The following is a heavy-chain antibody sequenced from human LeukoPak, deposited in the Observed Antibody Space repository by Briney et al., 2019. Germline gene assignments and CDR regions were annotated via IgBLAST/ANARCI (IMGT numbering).Heavy chain of an antibody. Sequence: SETLSLTCAVYGGSFSGYYWSWIRQPPGKGLEWIGEINHSGSTNYNPSLKSRVTISVDTSKNQFSLKLSSVTAADTAVYYCARGHLHYYDTTSKYYFDYWGQGTLVTVSS. CDR3: ARGHLHYYDTTSKYYFDY. V-gene: IGHV4-34*01. J-gene: IGHJ4*02. CDR1: GGSFSGYY. D-gene: IGHD3-22*01. CDR2: INHSGST.